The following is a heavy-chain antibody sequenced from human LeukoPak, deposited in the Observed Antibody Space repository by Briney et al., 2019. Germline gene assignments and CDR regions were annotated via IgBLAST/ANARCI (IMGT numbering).Heavy chain of an antibody. CDR2: IHPNSGGT. D-gene: IGHD6-19*01. J-gene: IGHJ5*02. CDR3: AKGRVVAGSKSLTYHWFDP. Sequence: ASVKLSYKPFGYTFTGFSIHWVRQVPGQGLEWLGWIHPNSGGTKYEQKFQGRVSMTRDTSISTVYMGLSRLTSDDTAVYYCAKGRVVAGSKSLTYHWFDPWGQGTLVTVSS. CDR1: GYTFTGFS. V-gene: IGHV1-2*02.